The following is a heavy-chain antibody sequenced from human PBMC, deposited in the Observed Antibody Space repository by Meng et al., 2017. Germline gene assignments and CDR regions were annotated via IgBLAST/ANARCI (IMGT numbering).Heavy chain of an antibody. CDR3: ARDRLWNPGIAAAGHDAFDI. V-gene: IGHV3-7*01. J-gene: IGHJ3*02. Sequence: GGSLRLSCAASGFTFSSYWMSWVRQAPGKGLEWVANIKQDGSEKYYVDSVKGRFTISRDNAKNSLYLQMNSLRAEDTAVYYCARDRLWNPGIAAAGHDAFDIWGQGTMVTVSS. D-gene: IGHD6-13*01. CDR2: IKQDGSEK. CDR1: GFTFSSYW.